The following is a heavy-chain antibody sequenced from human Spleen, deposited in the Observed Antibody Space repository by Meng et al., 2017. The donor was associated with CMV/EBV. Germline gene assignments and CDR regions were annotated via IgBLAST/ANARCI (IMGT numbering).Heavy chain of an antibody. Sequence: ASVKVSCKVSGFTLTELSIHWVRQAPGKGLEWLGGFDPEDGETIYAQKFQGRVTMTEDTSTDTAYMELSSLRSEDTAVYYCATDVSINGPQGGRPLDYFGLDVWGQGTTVTVSS. D-gene: IGHD1-20*01. CDR3: ATDVSINGPQGGRPLDYFGLDV. CDR1: GFTLTELS. V-gene: IGHV1-24*01. J-gene: IGHJ6*02. CDR2: FDPEDGET.